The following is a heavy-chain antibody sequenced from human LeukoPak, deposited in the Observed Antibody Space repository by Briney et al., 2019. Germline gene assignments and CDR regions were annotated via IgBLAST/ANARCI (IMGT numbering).Heavy chain of an antibody. CDR1: GFTATTNY. D-gene: IGHD3-16*02. V-gene: IGHV3-53*01. CDR2: IYSSGST. J-gene: IGHJ3*02. Sequence: GGSLRLSCAGSGFTATTNYMSWVRQAPGKGLEWVSVIYSSGSTSYADSVKGRFTISRDSSKNTLYLQMNSLRAEDTAVYYCARDHINVNAFDIWGQGTMVAVSS. CDR3: ARDHINVNAFDI.